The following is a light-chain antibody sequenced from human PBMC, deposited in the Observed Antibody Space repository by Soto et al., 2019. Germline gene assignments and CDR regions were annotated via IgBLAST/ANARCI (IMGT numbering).Light chain of an antibody. V-gene: IGKV2-24*01. CDR2: KTS. Sequence: DIVLPQTPLSSPVTLGQPASISCKSSQSLAYSDGNIYLNWLHQRPGQPPRLLIYKTSNRFSGVPDRFSGTGAGTDFTLKISKVEAEDVGVYYCVEASLLPHAFGQGTKLEIK. CDR3: VEASLLPHA. CDR1: QSLAYSDGNIY. J-gene: IGKJ1*01.